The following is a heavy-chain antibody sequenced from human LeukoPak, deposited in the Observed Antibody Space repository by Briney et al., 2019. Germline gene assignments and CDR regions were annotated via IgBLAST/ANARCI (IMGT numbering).Heavy chain of an antibody. CDR1: GFTFSSYG. Sequence: GGSLRLSCAASGFTFSSYGMSWVRQAPGKGLEWVAVISYDGSNKYYADSVKGRFTISRDNSKNTLYLQMNSLRAEDTAVYYCASRPVVVVAAPLDYWGQGTLVTVSS. J-gene: IGHJ4*02. D-gene: IGHD2-15*01. V-gene: IGHV3-30*03. CDR3: ASRPVVVVAAPLDY. CDR2: ISYDGSNK.